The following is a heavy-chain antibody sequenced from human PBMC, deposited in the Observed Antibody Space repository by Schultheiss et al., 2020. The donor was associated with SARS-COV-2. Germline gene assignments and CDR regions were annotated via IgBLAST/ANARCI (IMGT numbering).Heavy chain of an antibody. J-gene: IGHJ6*02. V-gene: IGHV3-30*04. CDR2: ISYDGSNK. Sequence: GGSLRLSCTASGFTFGDYAMSWVRQAPGKGLEWVAVISYDGSNKYYADSVKGRFTISRDNSKNTLYLQMNSLRAEDTAVYYCAKDRNGYCSSTSCYTGYYYYGMDVWGQGTTVTVSS. CDR1: GFTFGDYA. D-gene: IGHD2-2*02. CDR3: AKDRNGYCSSTSCYTGYYYYGMDV.